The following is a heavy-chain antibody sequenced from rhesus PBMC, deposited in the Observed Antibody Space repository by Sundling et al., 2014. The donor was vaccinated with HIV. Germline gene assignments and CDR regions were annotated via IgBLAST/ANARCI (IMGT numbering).Heavy chain of an antibody. CDR1: GGSIRDYYY. CDR3: AREGAYGGRSFDS. CDR2: LYGESGST. D-gene: IGHD6-19*01. Sequence: QVQLQESGPGLVKPSETLSLTCAVSGGSIRDYYYWTWIRQSPGKGLEWVGSLYGESGSTNYNPSLNSRVAISKDTSRKQFFLNLTSVTAADTAVYYCAREGAYGGRSFDSWGQGVLVTVSS. J-gene: IGHJ4*01. V-gene: IGHV4S9*01.